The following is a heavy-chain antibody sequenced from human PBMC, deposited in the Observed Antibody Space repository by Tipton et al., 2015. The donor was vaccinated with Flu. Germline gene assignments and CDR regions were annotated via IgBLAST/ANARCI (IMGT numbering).Heavy chain of an antibody. CDR2: IYHSGST. Sequence: PGLVKPSETLSLTCAVSGVSISDGYFWGWIRQSPVKGLEWIGKIYHSGSTDYNPSLKSRVTISVDTTKNRFSLMLNSVTAADTAIYYCVRDVDYHYDSANFYRTGVFDPWCQGTLVTVSS. V-gene: IGHV4-38-2*02. CDR3: VRDVDYHYDSANFYRTGVFDP. D-gene: IGHD3-22*01. CDR1: GVSISDGYF. J-gene: IGHJ5*02.